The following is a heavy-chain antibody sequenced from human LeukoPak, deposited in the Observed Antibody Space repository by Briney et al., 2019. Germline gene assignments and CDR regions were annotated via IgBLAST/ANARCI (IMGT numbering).Heavy chain of an antibody. Sequence: GGSLILSCAASGFTFSPYINWVRQAPGKGLEWVSYISSSGTFIYYADSVKGRFTVSRDNARNLILLQMHSLRVEDTAVYYCAGDPGVPAAPLDYWGLGTLVTVSS. CDR2: ISSSGTFI. V-gene: IGHV3-21*01. J-gene: IGHJ4*02. CDR3: AGDPGVPAAPLDY. CDR1: GFTFSPYI. D-gene: IGHD2-2*01.